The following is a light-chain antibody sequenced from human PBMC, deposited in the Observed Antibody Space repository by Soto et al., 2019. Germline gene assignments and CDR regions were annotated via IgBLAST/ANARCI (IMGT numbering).Light chain of an antibody. V-gene: IGKV1-9*01. CDR1: QGISTY. Sequence: DIQLTQSPSFRSALFGNRVAITCRVSQGISTYLAWYQQKLGKAPTLLIYDASTLQSGVPSRFSGSRSGTEFTLTISSLQPEDFATYYCQQLNGYLELTFGGGTKVDIK. CDR3: QQLNGYLELT. CDR2: DAS. J-gene: IGKJ4*01.